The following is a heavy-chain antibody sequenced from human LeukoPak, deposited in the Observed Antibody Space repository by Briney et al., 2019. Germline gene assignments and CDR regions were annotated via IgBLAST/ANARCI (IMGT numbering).Heavy chain of an antibody. CDR2: IYPGDSDT. D-gene: IGHD2-21*02. CDR1: GYRFTSYW. CDR3: ARRSIYCGGDCPDDAFDI. J-gene: IGHJ3*02. V-gene: IGHV5-51*01. Sequence: GESLKISCKGSGYRFTSYWIGWVRQMPGKGLEWMGIIYPGDSDTRYRPSFQGQVTISADKSISTAFLQWSSLKASDTAMYYCARRSIYCGGDCPDDAFDIWGQGTRVTVSS.